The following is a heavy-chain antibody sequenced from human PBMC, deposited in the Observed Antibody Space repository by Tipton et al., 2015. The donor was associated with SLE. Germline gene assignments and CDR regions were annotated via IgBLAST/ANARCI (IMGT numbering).Heavy chain of an antibody. J-gene: IGHJ4*02. CDR2: IYASGST. CDR1: DGSISSQY. Sequence: TLSLTCTVSDGSISSQYWSWIRQAPGKGLEWIGYIYASGSTSYNPSLKSRVTISVDASKTQFSLKLRSVTAADTAVYYCARDQGGREIDFWGQGTLVTVSS. CDR3: ARDQGGREIDF. V-gene: IGHV4-59*11. D-gene: IGHD1-26*01.